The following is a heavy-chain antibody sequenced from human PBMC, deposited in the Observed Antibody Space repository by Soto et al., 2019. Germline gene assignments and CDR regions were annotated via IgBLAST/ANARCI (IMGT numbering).Heavy chain of an antibody. J-gene: IGHJ4*02. D-gene: IGHD3-16*01. Sequence: ASVKVSCKASGGTFSSYAISWVRQAPGQGLEWMGGIIPIFGTANYAQKFQGRVTITADESTSTAYMELSSLRSEDTAVYYCASLRYDYVWAPLRVWGQGTLVTVSS. CDR2: IIPIFGTA. V-gene: IGHV1-69*13. CDR3: ASLRYDYVWAPLRV. CDR1: GGTFSSYA.